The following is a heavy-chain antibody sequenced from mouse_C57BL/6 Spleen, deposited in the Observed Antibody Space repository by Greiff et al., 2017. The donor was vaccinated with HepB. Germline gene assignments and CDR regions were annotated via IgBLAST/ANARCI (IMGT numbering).Heavy chain of an antibody. CDR2: IDPSDSYT. V-gene: IGHV1-50*01. D-gene: IGHD1-1*01. CDR3: ARSGGYYGSRGYFDY. CDR1: GYTFTSYW. J-gene: IGHJ2*01. Sequence: QVQLQQPGAELVKPGASVKLSCKASGYTFTSYWMQWVKQRPGQGLEWIGEIDPSDSYTNYNQKFKGKATLTVDTSSSTAYMQLSSLTSEDSAVYYCARSGGYYGSRGYFDYWGQGTTLTVSS.